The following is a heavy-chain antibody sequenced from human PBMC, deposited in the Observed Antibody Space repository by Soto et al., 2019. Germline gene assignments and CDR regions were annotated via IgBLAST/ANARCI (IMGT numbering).Heavy chain of an antibody. D-gene: IGHD3-3*01. Sequence: QVQLQESGPGLVKPSQTLSLTCTVSGGSISSGGYYWSWIRQHPGKGLEWIGYIYYSGSTYYNPSLKSRVTISVDTSKNQFSLKLSSVTAPDTAVYYCARAGIDDFWSGYYAAEYFQHWGQGTLVTVSS. CDR1: GGSISSGGYY. CDR2: IYYSGST. J-gene: IGHJ1*01. V-gene: IGHV4-31*03. CDR3: ARAGIDDFWSGYYAAEYFQH.